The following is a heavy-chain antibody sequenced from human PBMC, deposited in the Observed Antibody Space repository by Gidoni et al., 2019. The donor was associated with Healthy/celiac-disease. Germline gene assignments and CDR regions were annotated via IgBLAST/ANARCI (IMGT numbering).Heavy chain of an antibody. V-gene: IGHV4-59*01. D-gene: IGHD5-12*01. Sequence: QVQLQESGPGLLKPSETLSLPCTVSGGYISSYYWSCIRQPQGKGVEWIGYIYYSGSTNYNHARKSRVTISVDTSKNQLSRKLSSVPAADTAVYYCAASDSGYDAYWGQGTLVTVSA. CDR2: IYYSGST. CDR3: AASDSGYDAY. J-gene: IGHJ4*02. CDR1: GGYISSYY.